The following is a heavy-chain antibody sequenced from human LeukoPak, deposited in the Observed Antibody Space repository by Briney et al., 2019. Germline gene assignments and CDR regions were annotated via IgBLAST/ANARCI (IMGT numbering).Heavy chain of an antibody. J-gene: IGHJ5*02. V-gene: IGHV4-61*01. CDR1: GGSISSSSYY. D-gene: IGHD2-2*01. CDR3: ARTTEDCSSTSSYQYWFDP. Sequence: SETLSLTCTVSGGSISSSSYYWSWIRQPPGKGLEWIGYIYYSGSTSYNPSLKSRVTMLVDTSKKQISLKVRSVTAADTAVYYCARTTEDCSSTSSYQYWFDPWGQGTLVTVSS. CDR2: IYYSGST.